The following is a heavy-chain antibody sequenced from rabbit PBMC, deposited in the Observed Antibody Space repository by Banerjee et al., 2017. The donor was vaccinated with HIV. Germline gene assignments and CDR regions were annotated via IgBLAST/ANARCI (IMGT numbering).Heavy chain of an antibody. CDR1: GFTISSNYW. CDR3: ARFYGDADSPYGRFNL. Sequence: QEHLEESGGDLVKPEGSLTLTCKAAGFTISSNYWINWVRQAPGKGLEWIACIYGGSSNDTYYATWAKGRFTISKASSTTVTLQMTSLTAADTATYFCARFYGDADSPYGRFNLWGPGTLVTVS. D-gene: IGHD6-1*01. CDR2: IYGGSSNDT. J-gene: IGHJ4*01. V-gene: IGHV1S45*01.